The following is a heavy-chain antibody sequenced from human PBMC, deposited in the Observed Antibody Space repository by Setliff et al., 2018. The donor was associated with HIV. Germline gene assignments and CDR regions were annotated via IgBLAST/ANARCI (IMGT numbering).Heavy chain of an antibody. CDR3: ARGSGYDKGAYHYYYGMDV. CDR1: GFTFSRYA. Sequence: TGGSLRLSCAASGFTFSRYAMTWVRQAPGKGLEWVAYISAGSSLIYYVESVKGRFTISRDNAKNSLYLQMNSLRAEDTAVYYCARGSGYDKGAYHYYYGMDVWGQGSTVTVSS. D-gene: IGHD5-12*01. CDR2: ISAGSSLI. V-gene: IGHV3-48*01. J-gene: IGHJ6*02.